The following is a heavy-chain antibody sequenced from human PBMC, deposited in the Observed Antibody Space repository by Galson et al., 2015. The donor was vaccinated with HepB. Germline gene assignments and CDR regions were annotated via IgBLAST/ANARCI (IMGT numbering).Heavy chain of an antibody. J-gene: IGHJ6*03. CDR2: IYSGGST. V-gene: IGHV3-53*01. Sequence: SLRLSCAASGFTVSSNYMSWVRQAPGKGLEWVSVIYSGGSTYYADSVKGRFTISRDNAKNSLYLQMNSLRAEDTAVYYCARAGRVVPAYYYYYYMDVWGKGTTVTVSS. D-gene: IGHD2-2*01. CDR3: ARAGRVVPAYYYYYYMDV. CDR1: GFTVSSNY.